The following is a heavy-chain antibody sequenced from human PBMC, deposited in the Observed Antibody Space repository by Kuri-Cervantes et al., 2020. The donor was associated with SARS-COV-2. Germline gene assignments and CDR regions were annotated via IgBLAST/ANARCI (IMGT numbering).Heavy chain of an antibody. J-gene: IGHJ4*02. CDR3: AKGSLEYSSSPFDY. CDR2: IWYDGSNK. Sequence: GESLKISCAASGFTFSSYAMHWVRQAPGKGLEWVAVIWYDGSNKYYADSVKGRFTISRDNSKNTLYLQMNSLRAEDTAVYYCAKGSLEYSSSPFDYRGQGTLVTVSS. V-gene: IGHV3-33*06. CDR1: GFTFSSYA. D-gene: IGHD6-6*01.